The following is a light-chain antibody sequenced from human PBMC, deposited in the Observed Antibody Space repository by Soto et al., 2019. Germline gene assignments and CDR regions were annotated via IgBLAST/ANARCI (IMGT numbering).Light chain of an antibody. V-gene: IGLV2-14*01. J-gene: IGLJ3*02. CDR3: SSYTGSHPGV. CDR2: EVT. Sequence: QSALTQPASVSGSPGQSITISCTGTSNDVGGYNYVSWYQHHPGKAPKLIIYEVTNRPSGVSNRFSGSKSANTASLTISGLQSEDEDDFYCSSYTGSHPGVFGGGTKLTVL. CDR1: SNDVGGYNY.